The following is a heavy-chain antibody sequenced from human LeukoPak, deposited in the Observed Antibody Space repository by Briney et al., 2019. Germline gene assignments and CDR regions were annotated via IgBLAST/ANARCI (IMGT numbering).Heavy chain of an antibody. CDR1: GGSFSGYY. D-gene: IGHD6-13*01. Sequence: SETLSLTCAVYGGSFSGYYWSWIRQPPGKGLEWIGEINHSGSTNYNPSLKSRVTISVDTSKNQFSLKLSSVTAADTAVYYCARLWSSSWYANWFDPWGQGTLVTVSS. J-gene: IGHJ5*02. V-gene: IGHV4-34*01. CDR2: INHSGST. CDR3: ARLWSSSWYANWFDP.